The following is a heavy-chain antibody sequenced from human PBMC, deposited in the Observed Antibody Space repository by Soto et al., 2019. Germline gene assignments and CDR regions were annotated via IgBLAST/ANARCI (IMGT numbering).Heavy chain of an antibody. Sequence: QLQLQESGPGLVKPSETLSLTCTVSGGSISSSSYYWGWIRQPPGKGLEWIGSIYYSGSTYYNPSLKSRVTISVDTSKNQFSLKLSSVTAADTAVYYCARDKEGRAEYFQHWGQGTLVTVSS. J-gene: IGHJ1*01. CDR3: ARDKEGRAEYFQH. CDR2: IYYSGST. V-gene: IGHV4-39*02. CDR1: GGSISSSSYY.